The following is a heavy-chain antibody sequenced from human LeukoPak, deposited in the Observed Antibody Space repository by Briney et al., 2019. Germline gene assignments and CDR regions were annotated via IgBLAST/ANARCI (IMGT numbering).Heavy chain of an antibody. CDR3: AKDMSGSSWYYFDT. CDR2: ISFNSGHI. Sequence: HPGGSLRLSCTAFGFTFDAYAMHWVRQVPGKGLEWVSGISFNSGHIGYADSVKGRFTIFRDNAKTSVYLQMSSLTAEDTALYYCAKDMSGSSWYYFDTWAREPWSPSPQ. CDR1: GFTFDAYA. D-gene: IGHD6-13*01. V-gene: IGHV3-9*01. J-gene: IGHJ4*02.